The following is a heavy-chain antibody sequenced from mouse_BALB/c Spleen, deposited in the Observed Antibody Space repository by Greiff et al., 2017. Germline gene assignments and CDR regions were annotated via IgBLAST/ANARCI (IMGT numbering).Heavy chain of an antibody. CDR1: GFTFSSYA. CDR3: ARQDGSPGYYAMDY. Sequence: EVNVVESGGGLVKPGGSLKLSCAASGFTFSSYAMSWVRQTPEKRLEWVATISSGGSYTYYPDSVKGRFTISRDNAKNTLYLQMSSLRSEDTAMYYCARQDGSPGYYAMDYWGQGTSVTVSS. J-gene: IGHJ4*01. V-gene: IGHV5-9-3*01. D-gene: IGHD1-1*01. CDR2: ISSGGSYT.